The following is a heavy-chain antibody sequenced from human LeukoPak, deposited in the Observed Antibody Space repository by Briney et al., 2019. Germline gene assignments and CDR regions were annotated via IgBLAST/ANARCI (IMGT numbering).Heavy chain of an antibody. CDR3: ARGIQLWYNWFDP. CDR2: FFLKGST. Sequence: SETLSLTCTVSGYSITSAYYWGWIRQPPGKGLEWIGSFFLKGSTYYNPSLKSRVTISVDTSKNQFSLKLSSVTAADTAVYYCARGIQLWYNWFDPWGQGTLVTVSS. CDR1: GYSITSAYY. V-gene: IGHV4-38-2*02. J-gene: IGHJ5*02. D-gene: IGHD5-18*01.